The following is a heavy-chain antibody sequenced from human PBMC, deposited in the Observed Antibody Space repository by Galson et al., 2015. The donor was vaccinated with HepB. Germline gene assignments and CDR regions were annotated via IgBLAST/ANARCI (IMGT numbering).Heavy chain of an antibody. CDR1: GFTFSSYW. J-gene: IGHJ5*02. CDR2: IKQDGSEK. V-gene: IGHV3-7*03. D-gene: IGHD2-2*01. Sequence: SLRLSCAASGFTFSSYWMSWVRQAPGKGLEWVANIKQDGSEKYYVDSVKGRFTISRDNAKNSLYLQMNSLRAEDTAVYYCARDGGYIVVVPAAPTASWFDPWGQGTLVTVSS. CDR3: ARDGGYIVVVPAAPTASWFDP.